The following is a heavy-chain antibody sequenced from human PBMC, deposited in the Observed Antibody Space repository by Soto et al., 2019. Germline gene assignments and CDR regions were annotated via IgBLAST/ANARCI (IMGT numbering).Heavy chain of an antibody. CDR1: GFTFSSHY. V-gene: IGHV3-7*01. J-gene: IGHJ4*02. D-gene: IGHD1-26*01. Sequence: EVQLVESGEAWSHLGGPSDPALATPGFTFSSHYNKLVPQGPGKGLEWVAKVNEDGGEKYYVDSVKGRFTVSRDNAENSLYLQMNSLRAEDTAVYYCAKWGGAGSDYWGQGTLVTVSS. CDR2: VNEDGGEK. CDR3: AKWGGAGSDY.